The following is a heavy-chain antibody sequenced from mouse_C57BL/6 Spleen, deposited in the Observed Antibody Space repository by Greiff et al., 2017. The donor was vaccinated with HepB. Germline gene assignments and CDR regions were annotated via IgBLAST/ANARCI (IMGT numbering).Heavy chain of an antibody. V-gene: IGHV1-9*01. CDR1: GYTFTGYW. CDR3: ARGRGLRDY. Sequence: QVQLQQSGAELMKPGASVKLSCKATGYTFTGYWIEWVKQRPGHGLEWIGEILPGSGSTNYNAKFKGKATFTADTSSNTAYMQLSSLTTEDSAIYYCARGRGLRDYWGQGTTLTVSS. D-gene: IGHD2-2*01. CDR2: ILPGSGST. J-gene: IGHJ2*01.